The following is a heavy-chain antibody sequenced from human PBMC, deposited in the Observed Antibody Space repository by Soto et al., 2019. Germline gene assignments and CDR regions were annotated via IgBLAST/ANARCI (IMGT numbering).Heavy chain of an antibody. D-gene: IGHD2-2*01. CDR3: VRYCSTTLCNGVATRTFDY. CDR2: ISTSGSTV. Sequence: GGALRLSCAASRFTFSTYEMNWVRQAPGKGLEWVSYISTSGSTVYYADSVKGRFTISRDNTRNSLYLQMNSLRDEDTALYYCVRYCSTTLCNGVATRTFDYWGQGTLVTVSS. V-gene: IGHV3-48*03. CDR1: RFTFSTYE. J-gene: IGHJ4*02.